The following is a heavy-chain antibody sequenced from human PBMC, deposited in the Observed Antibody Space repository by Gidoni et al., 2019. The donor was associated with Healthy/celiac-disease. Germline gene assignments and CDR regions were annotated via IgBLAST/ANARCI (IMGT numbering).Heavy chain of an antibody. CDR3: ASTIAVAGYYYYGMDV. V-gene: IGHV1-8*01. CDR1: GYTFTSYD. CDR2: MNPNSGNT. J-gene: IGHJ6*02. D-gene: IGHD6-19*01. Sequence: QVQLVQSGAEVKKPGASVKVSCKASGYTFTSYDINWVRQATGQGLEWMGWMNPNSGNTGYAQKFQGRVTMTRNTSISTAYMELSSLRSEDTAVYYCASTIAVAGYYYYGMDVWGQGTTVTVSS.